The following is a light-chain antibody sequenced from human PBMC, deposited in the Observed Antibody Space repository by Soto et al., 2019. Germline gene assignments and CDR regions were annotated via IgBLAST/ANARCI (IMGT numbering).Light chain of an antibody. CDR1: QSVTSN. V-gene: IGKV3-15*01. J-gene: IGKJ1*01. CDR3: QQYGSSPGT. Sequence: EVVMTQSPGAVSVSPGERATLSCRASQSVTSNVAWYQQKPGQAPRLLIYRASARATGVPARFSGSGSGTEFTLTISRLEAEDSAVYYCQQYGSSPGTFGQGTKVDIK. CDR2: RAS.